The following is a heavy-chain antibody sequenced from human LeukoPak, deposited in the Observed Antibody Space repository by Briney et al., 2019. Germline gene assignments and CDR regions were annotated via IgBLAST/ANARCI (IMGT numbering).Heavy chain of an antibody. CDR3: AKEAGIVLGGDY. J-gene: IGHJ4*02. Sequence: PGGSLRLSCAVPGLTFRTYAMSLVRQAPGRGLEWVSAINPAGSRTFYADSVKGRFTISRDNSKNTLYLQMNSLRADDSAVYFCAKEAGIVLGGDYWGQGTLVTVSS. CDR2: INPAGSRT. D-gene: IGHD1-26*01. V-gene: IGHV3-23*01. CDR1: GLTFRTYA.